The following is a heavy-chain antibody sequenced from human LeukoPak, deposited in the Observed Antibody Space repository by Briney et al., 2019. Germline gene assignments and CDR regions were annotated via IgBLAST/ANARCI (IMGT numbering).Heavy chain of an antibody. Sequence: GASVKVSCKASGYTFTGYYMHWVRQAPGQGLEWMGWINPNSGGTNYAQKLQGRVTMTRDTSISTAYMELSRLRSDDTAVYYCARSARLMKGVVEVTALDDWGQGTLVTVSS. CDR2: INPNSGGT. D-gene: IGHD3-3*01. V-gene: IGHV1-2*02. CDR3: ARSARLMKGVVEVTALDD. CDR1: GYTFTGYY. J-gene: IGHJ4*02.